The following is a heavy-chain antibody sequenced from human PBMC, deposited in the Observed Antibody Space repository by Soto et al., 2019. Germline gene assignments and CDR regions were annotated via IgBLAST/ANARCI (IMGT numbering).Heavy chain of an antibody. Sequence: PGGSLRLSCAASGFTFSSYWMHWVRQAPGKGLVWVSRINSDGSSTSYADSVKGRFTISRDNAKNTLYLQMNSLRAEDTAVYYCASGYDSEYYYYYYGMDVWGQGTTVPVSS. CDR2: INSDGSST. D-gene: IGHD5-12*01. J-gene: IGHJ6*02. CDR3: ASGYDSEYYYYYYGMDV. CDR1: GFTFSSYW. V-gene: IGHV3-74*01.